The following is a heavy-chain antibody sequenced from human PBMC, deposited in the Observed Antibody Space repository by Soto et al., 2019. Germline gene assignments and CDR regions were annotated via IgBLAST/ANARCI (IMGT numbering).Heavy chain of an antibody. J-gene: IGHJ6*03. Sequence: QVQLVQSGAEVKKPGASVKVSCKASGYTFTSYDINWVRQATGQGLEWMGWMNPNSGNTGYAQKFQGRVTMTRNTSISTAYMELSSLRSEDTAVYYCARDTYCSSTSCYLYYYYYYMDVWGKGTTVTVSS. CDR2: MNPNSGNT. CDR1: GYTFTSYD. CDR3: ARDTYCSSTSCYLYYYYYYMDV. V-gene: IGHV1-8*01. D-gene: IGHD2-2*01.